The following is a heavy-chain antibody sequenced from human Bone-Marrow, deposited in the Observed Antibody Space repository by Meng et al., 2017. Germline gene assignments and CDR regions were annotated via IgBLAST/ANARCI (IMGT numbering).Heavy chain of an antibody. Sequence: ASVKVSCKPSGYNFPDYYIHWVRRAPGQGLEWMGRINPKSGDTHYAQKFQARVTMTGDTSISTAYMELSSLRSEDTAVYYCARGLFLEVLLNIGSGSFYYFDYWGQGTLVTVSS. CDR2: INPKSGDT. CDR3: ARGLFLEVLLNIGSGSFYYFDY. J-gene: IGHJ4*02. D-gene: IGHD3-10*01. V-gene: IGHV1-2*06. CDR1: GYNFPDYY.